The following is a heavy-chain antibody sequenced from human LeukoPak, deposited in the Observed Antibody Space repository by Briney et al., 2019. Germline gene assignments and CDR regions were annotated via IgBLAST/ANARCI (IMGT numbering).Heavy chain of an antibody. J-gene: IGHJ5*02. Sequence: SETLSLTCTVSGGSISSSSYYWGWIRQPPGKGLEWIGSIYYSGSTYYNPSLKSRVTISVDTSKNQFSLKLSSVTAADTAVYYCARDNTPTYYYGSGGGFDPWGQGTLVTVSS. V-gene: IGHV4-39*07. CDR2: IYYSGST. D-gene: IGHD3-10*01. CDR1: GGSISSSSYY. CDR3: ARDNTPTYYYGSGGGFDP.